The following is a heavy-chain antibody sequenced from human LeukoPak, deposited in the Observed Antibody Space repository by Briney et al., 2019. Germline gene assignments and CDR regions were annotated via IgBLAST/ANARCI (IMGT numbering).Heavy chain of an antibody. V-gene: IGHV3-7*01. J-gene: IGHJ4*02. CDR3: ARVMWSGSYHFDY. CDR2: IKQDGSEK. CDR1: GFTFSSYW. D-gene: IGHD1-26*01. Sequence: PGGSLRLSCAASGFTFSSYWMSWVRQAPGKGLEWVANIKQDGSEKYYVDSVKGRFTISRDNAKNSLYLQMNSLRAEDTAVYYCARVMWSGSYHFDYWGQGTLVTVSS.